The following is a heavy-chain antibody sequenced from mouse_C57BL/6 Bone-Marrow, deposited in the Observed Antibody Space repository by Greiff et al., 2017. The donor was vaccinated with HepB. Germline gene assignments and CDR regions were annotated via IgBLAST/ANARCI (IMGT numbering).Heavy chain of an antibody. CDR2: ISDGGSYT. CDR3: ARDHYHGSTWYYFDY. V-gene: IGHV5-4*01. Sequence: EVQLVESGGGLVKPGGSLKLSCAASGFTFSSYAMSWVRQTPEKRLEWVATISDGGSYTYYPDNVKGRFTISRDNAKNNLYLQMSHLKSEDTAMYYCARDHYHGSTWYYFDYWGQGTTLTVSS. CDR1: GFTFSSYA. D-gene: IGHD1-1*01. J-gene: IGHJ2*01.